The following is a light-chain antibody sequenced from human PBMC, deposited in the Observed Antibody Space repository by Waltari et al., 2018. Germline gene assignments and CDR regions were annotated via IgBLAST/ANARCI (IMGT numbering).Light chain of an antibody. Sequence: DIQMTQSQSYVSASVGDRVTISCRASQAIDTRVAWYQVKTGKAPKLLIYATSSLHSGVPSRFSGSVSGTDFTLTIASLQPEDFATYYCQHASSFLLTFGQGTRLEIK. CDR3: QHASSFLLT. CDR1: QAIDTR. CDR2: ATS. V-gene: IGKV1-12*01. J-gene: IGKJ5*01.